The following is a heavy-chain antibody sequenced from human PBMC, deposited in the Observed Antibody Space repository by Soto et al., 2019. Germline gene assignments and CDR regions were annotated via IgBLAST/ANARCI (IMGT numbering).Heavy chain of an antibody. Sequence: QVQLVESGVGVVQPGRSLRLSCAASGFTFSSYAMHWVRQAPGKGLEWVAFISYDGSNKYYADSVKGRFTISRDNSKNTLYLQMNSLRAEDTAVYYCARDAPVETVYFDYWGQGTLVTVSS. D-gene: IGHD1-1*01. J-gene: IGHJ4*02. V-gene: IGHV3-30-3*01. CDR1: GFTFSSYA. CDR2: ISYDGSNK. CDR3: ARDAPVETVYFDY.